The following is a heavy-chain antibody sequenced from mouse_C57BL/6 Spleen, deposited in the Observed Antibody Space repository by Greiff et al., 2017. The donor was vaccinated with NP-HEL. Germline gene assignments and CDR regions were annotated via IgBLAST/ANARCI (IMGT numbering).Heavy chain of an antibody. CDR2: ISDGGSYT. J-gene: IGHJ4*01. D-gene: IGHD2-4*01. Sequence: EVHLVESGGGLVKPGGSLKLSCAASGFTFSSYAMSWVRQTPEKRLEWVATISDGGSYTYYPDNVKGRFTISRDNAKNNLYLQMSHLKSEDTAMYYCARGEDYDVGAMDYWGQGTSVTVSS. CDR1: GFTFSSYA. CDR3: ARGEDYDVGAMDY. V-gene: IGHV5-4*01.